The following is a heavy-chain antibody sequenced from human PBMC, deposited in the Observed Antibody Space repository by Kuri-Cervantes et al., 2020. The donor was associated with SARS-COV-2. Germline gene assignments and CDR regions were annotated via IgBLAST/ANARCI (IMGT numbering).Heavy chain of an antibody. CDR2: IYWDGDK. D-gene: IGHD6-19*01. Sequence: SGPTLVKPTQTLTLTCTFSGFSLSTSGVGVGWIRQPPGKALEWLALIYWDGDKRYSPSLKSRLTITKDTSKNQVVLTMTNMDPVDTATYYCAHTREISNPGYSSGWELFDIWGQGTMVTVSS. V-gene: IGHV2-5*02. CDR1: GFSLSTSGVG. CDR3: AHTREISNPGYSSGWELFDI. J-gene: IGHJ3*02.